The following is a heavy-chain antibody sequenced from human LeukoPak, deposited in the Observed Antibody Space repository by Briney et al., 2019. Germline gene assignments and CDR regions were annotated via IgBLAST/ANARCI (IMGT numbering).Heavy chain of an antibody. V-gene: IGHV4-4*07. CDR1: GGSISRYF. D-gene: IGHD4-17*01. Sequence: PSETLSLTCTVSGGSISRYFWSWIPQPAGKGLEWIGHIYTSGSTNYNPSLKSRVTMSVDTSKNQFSLKLSSVTAADTAVYYCARGRAEGYGDYINWFDPWGQGTLVTDSS. J-gene: IGHJ5*02. CDR2: IYTSGST. CDR3: ARGRAEGYGDYINWFDP.